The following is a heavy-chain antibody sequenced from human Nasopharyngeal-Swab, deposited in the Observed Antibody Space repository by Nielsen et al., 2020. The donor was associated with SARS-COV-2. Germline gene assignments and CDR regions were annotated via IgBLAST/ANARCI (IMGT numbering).Heavy chain of an antibody. J-gene: IGHJ5*02. CDR1: GFTFDNYE. CDR3: ARASRGWS. CDR2: ISTSGATI. D-gene: IGHD6-19*01. Sequence: GGSLRLSCAASGFTFDNYEMNWVRQAPGKGLEWVSYISTSGATIHYADSVRGRFTISRDNAKKSLHLQMNSLRAEDTAAYYCARASRGWSWGQGTLVTVSS. V-gene: IGHV3-48*03.